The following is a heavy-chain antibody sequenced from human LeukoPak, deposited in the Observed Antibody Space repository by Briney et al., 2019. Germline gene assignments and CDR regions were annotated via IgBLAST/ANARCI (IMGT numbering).Heavy chain of an antibody. J-gene: IGHJ4*02. CDR2: INHSGST. CDR1: GGSFSGYY. CDR3: AFRTNYFDY. Sequence: KSSETLSLTCAVYGGSFSGYYWSWIRQPPGKGLEWIGEINHSGSTNYNPSLKSRVSISVDTSKNQFSLKLSSVTAADTAVYYCAFRTNYFDYWGQGTLVTVSS. D-gene: IGHD3-3*01. V-gene: IGHV4-34*01.